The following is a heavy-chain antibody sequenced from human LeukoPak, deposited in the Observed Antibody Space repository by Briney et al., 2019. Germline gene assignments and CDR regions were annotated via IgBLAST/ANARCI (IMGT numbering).Heavy chain of an antibody. CDR3: ARESTGTVAGALDI. D-gene: IGHD4-23*01. V-gene: IGHV1-8*01. CDR2: MNPNSGNT. J-gene: IGHJ3*02. Sequence: ASVKVSCKASGYTFTSYGINWVRQATGQGLEWMGWMNPNSGNTGYAQKFQGRVTMTRDTSISTAYMELSRLRSDDTAVSYCARESTGTVAGALDIWGQGTMVTVSS. CDR1: GYTFTSYG.